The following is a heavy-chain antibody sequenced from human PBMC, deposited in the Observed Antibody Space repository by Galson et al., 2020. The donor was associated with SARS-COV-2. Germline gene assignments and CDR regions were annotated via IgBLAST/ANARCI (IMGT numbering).Heavy chain of an antibody. D-gene: IGHD3-3*01. V-gene: IGHV4-61*09. J-gene: IGHJ5*02. CDR1: GGSITSGSYY. CDR3: ARAKSYDLWSGYYLWFDP. CDR2: IFTSGST. Sequence: SETLSLTCTVSGGSITSGSYYWTWIRQPAGKGLEWIGHIFTSGSTNYNPSLKSRVTISVDTSKNQFSLKLSSVTAADTAVYYCARAKSYDLWSGYYLWFDPWGQGTLVTVSS.